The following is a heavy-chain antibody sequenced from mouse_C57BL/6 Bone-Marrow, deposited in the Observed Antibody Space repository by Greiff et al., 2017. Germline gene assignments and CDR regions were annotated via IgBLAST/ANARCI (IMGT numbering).Heavy chain of an antibody. J-gene: IGHJ2*01. CDR2: IDPSDSYT. V-gene: IGHV1-50*01. CDR3: ARSPYYINTGDY. D-gene: IGHD2-5*01. CDR1: GYTFTSYW. Sequence: QVQLQQPGAELVKPGASVKLSCKASGYTFTSYWMQWVKQRPGQGLEWIGEIDPSDSYTNYNQKFKGKATLTVDTSSSTAYMQLSSLTSEDSAVYYCARSPYYINTGDYWGQGTTLTVSS.